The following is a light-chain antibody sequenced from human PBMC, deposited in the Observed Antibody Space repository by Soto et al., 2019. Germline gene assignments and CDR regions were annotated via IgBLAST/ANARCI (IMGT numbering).Light chain of an antibody. Sequence: IVMTQSPVTLSVSPGERATLSCRASQFVSSNLAWYQQKPGQAPRLLIYVASTRATGIPDRFSGSGSGTEFTLTISSLQSEDFAVYYCQQYNNWPRTFGQGTKVDIK. J-gene: IGKJ1*01. CDR3: QQYNNWPRT. CDR1: QFVSSN. V-gene: IGKV3-15*01. CDR2: VAS.